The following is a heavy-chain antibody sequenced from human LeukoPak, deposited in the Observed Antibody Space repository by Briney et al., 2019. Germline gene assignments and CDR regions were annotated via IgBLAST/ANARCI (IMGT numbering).Heavy chain of an antibody. Sequence: PGGSLRLSCAASGFTFDDYGMSWVRQAPGKGLEWVSGINWNGGSTGYADSVKGRFTISRDNAENSLYLQMNSLRAEDTALYYCARVPPQRDHLYYFDYWGQGTLVTVSS. CDR2: INWNGGST. CDR1: GFTFDDYG. J-gene: IGHJ4*02. CDR3: ARVPPQRDHLYYFDY. V-gene: IGHV3-20*04. D-gene: IGHD1-14*01.